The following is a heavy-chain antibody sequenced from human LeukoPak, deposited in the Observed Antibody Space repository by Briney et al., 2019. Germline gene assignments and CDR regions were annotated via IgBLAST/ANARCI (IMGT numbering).Heavy chain of an antibody. D-gene: IGHD6-6*01. Sequence: ASVKVSCKASGGTFSSYTISWVRQAPGQGLEWMGRIIPILGIANYAQKFQGRVTITADKSTSTAYMEPSSLRSEDTAVYYCAEGISSSSTKRYYYYMDVWGKGTTVTVSS. J-gene: IGHJ6*03. CDR3: AEGISSSSTKRYYYYMDV. V-gene: IGHV1-69*02. CDR2: IIPILGIA. CDR1: GGTFSSYT.